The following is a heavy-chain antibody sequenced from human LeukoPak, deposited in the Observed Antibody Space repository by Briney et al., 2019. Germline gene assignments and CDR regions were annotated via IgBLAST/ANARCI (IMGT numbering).Heavy chain of an antibody. CDR2: ISGSGGST. V-gene: IGHV3-23*01. CDR1: GFTFSSYA. J-gene: IGHJ6*02. D-gene: IGHD2-2*02. CDR3: ARDGPWVVVVPAAIQPSWGRYYYYGMDV. Sequence: PGGSLRLSCAASGFTFSSYAMSWVRQAPGKGLEWVSAISGSGGSTYYADSVKGRFTISRDNSKNTLYLQMNSLRAEDTAVYYCARDGPWVVVVPAAIQPSWGRYYYYGMDVWGQGTTVTVSS.